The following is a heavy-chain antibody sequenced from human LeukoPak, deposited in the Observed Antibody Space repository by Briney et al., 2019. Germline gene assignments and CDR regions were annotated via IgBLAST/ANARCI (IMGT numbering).Heavy chain of an antibody. D-gene: IGHD3-16*01. V-gene: IGHV3-30*14. CDR2: ISYDGSNK. J-gene: IGHJ4*02. CDR1: GFTFSSYA. Sequence: PGGSLRLSCAASGFTFSSYAMHWVRQAPGKGLEWVAVISYDGSNKYYADSVKGRFTISRDNSKNTLYLQMNSLRAEDTAVYYCARDVLREGRLGEEYPRFDYWGQGTLVTVSS. CDR3: ARDVLREGRLGEEYPRFDY.